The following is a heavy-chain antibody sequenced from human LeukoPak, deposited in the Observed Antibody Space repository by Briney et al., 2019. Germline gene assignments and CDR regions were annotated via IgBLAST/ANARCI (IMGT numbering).Heavy chain of an antibody. D-gene: IGHD3-10*01. Sequence: GGSLRLSCAASGFSFSSYGMHWVRQAPGKGLEWVAVISNDGSIIKYGDSVKGRFTISRDNSKNTLYVQMNSLRAEDTAVYYCAKGHYYGSGSWDYWGQGTLVTVSS. J-gene: IGHJ4*02. CDR1: GFSFSSYG. V-gene: IGHV3-30*18. CDR2: ISNDGSII. CDR3: AKGHYYGSGSWDY.